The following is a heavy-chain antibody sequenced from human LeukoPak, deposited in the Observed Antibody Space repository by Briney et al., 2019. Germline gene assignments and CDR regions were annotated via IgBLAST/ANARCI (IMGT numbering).Heavy chain of an antibody. CDR2: INPNSGGT. V-gene: IGHV1-2*02. Sequence: ASVKVSCKASGYTFTGYYIYWVRQAPGQGLEWMGWINPNSGGTNYAQKFQGRVTMTRDTSISTAYMELSRLRSDDTAVYYCARRVYYYGTFDYWGQGTLVTVSS. D-gene: IGHD3-10*01. J-gene: IGHJ4*02. CDR3: ARRVYYYGTFDY. CDR1: GYTFTGYY.